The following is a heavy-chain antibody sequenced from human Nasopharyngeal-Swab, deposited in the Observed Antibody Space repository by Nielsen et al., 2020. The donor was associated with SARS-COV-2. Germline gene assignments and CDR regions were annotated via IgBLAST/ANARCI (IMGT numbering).Heavy chain of an antibody. D-gene: IGHD3-10*01. V-gene: IGHV4-39*01. Sequence: WIRQPPGKGLERIGSIYYSGSTYYNPSLKSRVTISVDTSKNQFSLKLSSVTAADTAVYYCAPYGSGSYGVYWGQGTLVTVSS. CDR3: APYGSGSYGVY. J-gene: IGHJ4*02. CDR2: IYYSGST.